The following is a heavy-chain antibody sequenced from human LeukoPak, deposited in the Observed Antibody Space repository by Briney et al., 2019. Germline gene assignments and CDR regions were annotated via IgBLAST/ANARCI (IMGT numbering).Heavy chain of an antibody. V-gene: IGHV4-59*12. J-gene: IGHJ4*03. CDR1: GGSISSYY. CDR3: ARDGGGRLEYYFDY. Sequence: SETLSLTCTVSGGSISSYYWSWIRQPPGKGLEWIGYIYYSGSTYYNPSLKSRVSISVDTSKNQFSLKVTSLTAADTAVYYCARDGGGRLEYYFDYWGQGTLVSVSS. CDR2: IYYSGST. D-gene: IGHD3-3*01.